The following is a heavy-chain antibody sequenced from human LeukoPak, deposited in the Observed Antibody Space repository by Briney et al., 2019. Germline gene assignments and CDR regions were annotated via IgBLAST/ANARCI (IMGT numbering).Heavy chain of an antibody. J-gene: IGHJ4*02. CDR3: ARAVATPVMVDY. CDR1: GFTVSSSY. CDR2: ISSSSSYI. Sequence: GGSLRLSCAASGFTVSSSYLSWVRQAPGKGLEWVSSISSSSSYIYYADSVKGRFTISRDNAKNSLYLQMNSLRAEDTAVYYCARAVATPVMVDYWGQGTLVTVSS. V-gene: IGHV3-21*01. D-gene: IGHD2-8*01.